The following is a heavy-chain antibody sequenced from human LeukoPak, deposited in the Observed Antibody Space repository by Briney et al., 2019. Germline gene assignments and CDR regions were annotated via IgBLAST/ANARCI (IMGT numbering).Heavy chain of an antibody. CDR3: ASSGLEWESPTYYLDS. J-gene: IGHJ4*02. CDR2: IYYSGST. D-gene: IGHD1-26*01. V-gene: IGHV4-59*01. Sequence: ASETLSLTCTVSGGSISSYYWSWIRQPPGKGLGWVGYIYYSGSTNYNPSLKSRVTISVDTSKNQFSLKLSSVTAAETAVYYCASSGLEWESPTYYLDSWGQGNLVTVSS. CDR1: GGSISSYY.